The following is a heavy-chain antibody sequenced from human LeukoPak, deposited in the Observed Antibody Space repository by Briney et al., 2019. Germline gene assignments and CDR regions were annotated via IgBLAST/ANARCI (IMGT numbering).Heavy chain of an antibody. V-gene: IGHV3-33*06. J-gene: IGHJ3*02. CDR3: AKDQMITFGGVIDHLIDI. CDR2: IWYDGGNK. D-gene: IGHD3-16*02. CDR1: GFTFSSYG. Sequence: PGGSLRLSCAASGFTFSSYGMHWVRQAPGKGLEWEAVIWYDGGNKYYADSVKGRFTISRDNSKNTLYLQMNSLRAEDTAVYYCAKDQMITFGGVIDHLIDIWGQRTMVTVSS.